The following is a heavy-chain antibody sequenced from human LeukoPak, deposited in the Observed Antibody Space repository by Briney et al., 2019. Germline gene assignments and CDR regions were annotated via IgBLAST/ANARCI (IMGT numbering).Heavy chain of an antibody. CDR1: GYTFTSYG. CDR2: ISAYNGNT. V-gene: IGHV1-18*01. D-gene: IGHD2-2*01. J-gene: IGHJ5*02. CDR3: ARGVPRTPDAIWWFDP. Sequence: GASVKVSCMASGYTFTSYGISWVRQAPGQGLEWMGWISAYNGNTNYAQKLQGRVTMTTDTSTSTAYMELRSLRSDDTAVYYCARGVPRTPDAIWWFDPWGQGTLVTVSS.